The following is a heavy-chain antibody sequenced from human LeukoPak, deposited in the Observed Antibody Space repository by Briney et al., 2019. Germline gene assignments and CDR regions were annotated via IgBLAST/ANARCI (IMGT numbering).Heavy chain of an antibody. V-gene: IGHV1-2*02. CDR3: AGPIYDFWSGYYLDAFDI. J-gene: IGHJ3*02. Sequence: ASVKDSCKASGYTFTGYYMHWVRQAPGQGLEWMGWINPNSGGTNYAQKFQGRVAMTSNASISTAYMEQRRLRSDDTAVYYCAGPIYDFWSGYYLDAFDIWGQGTMVTVSS. D-gene: IGHD3-3*01. CDR1: GYTFTGYY. CDR2: INPNSGGT.